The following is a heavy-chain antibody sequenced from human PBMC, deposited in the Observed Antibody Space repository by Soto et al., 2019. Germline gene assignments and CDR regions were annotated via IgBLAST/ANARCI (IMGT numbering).Heavy chain of an antibody. CDR2: INHSGST. V-gene: IGHV4-34*01. CDR1: GGSFSGYY. CDR3: ASRIAAAGRRGRFDY. Sequence: QVQLQQWGAGLLKPSETLSLTCAVYGGSFSGYYWSWIRQPPGKGLEWIGEINHSGSTNYNPYLKSRVTISVDTYKIQFTLRLSSVTAADTAVYYCASRIAAAGRRGRFDYWGQGTLVTVSS. D-gene: IGHD6-13*01. J-gene: IGHJ4*02.